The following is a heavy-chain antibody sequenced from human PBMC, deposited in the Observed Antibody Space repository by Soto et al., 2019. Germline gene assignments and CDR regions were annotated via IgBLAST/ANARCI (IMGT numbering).Heavy chain of an antibody. D-gene: IGHD2-2*01. CDR1: GYTFSDYW. CDR3: ARQAEDIVVVPAAGGGYCYYGMDV. J-gene: IGHJ6*02. CDR2: MYPGDSDT. Sequence: PGESLKISCKGSGYTFSDYWIGWVRQMPGKGLERMGIMYPGDSDTRYSPSFQGQVTISADKSISTAYLQWSSLKASDTAMYYCARQAEDIVVVPAAGGGYCYYGMDVWGQGTTVTVSS. V-gene: IGHV5-51*01.